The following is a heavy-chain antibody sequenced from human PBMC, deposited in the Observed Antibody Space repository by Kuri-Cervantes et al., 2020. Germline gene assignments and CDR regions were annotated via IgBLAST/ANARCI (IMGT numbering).Heavy chain of an antibody. CDR1: GFTFSIYE. V-gene: IGHV3-48*03. CDR3: ARVDWGKFDY. D-gene: IGHD3/OR15-3a*01. J-gene: IGHJ4*02. Sequence: GESLKISCAASGFTFSIYEMNWVRQAPGKGLEWVSYISGTGTIIYNADSVKGRFTISRDNAKNSLYLEMNSLRAEDTGVYYCARVDWGKFDYWGQGTLVTVSS. CDR2: ISGTGTII.